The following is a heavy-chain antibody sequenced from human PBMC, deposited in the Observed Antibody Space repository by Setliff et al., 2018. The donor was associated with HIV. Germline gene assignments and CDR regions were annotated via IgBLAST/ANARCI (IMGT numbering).Heavy chain of an antibody. V-gene: IGHV4-59*02. D-gene: IGHD1-7*01. CDR2: IYSSGNT. CDR1: GGSVTDYF. J-gene: IGHJ4*02. CDR3: ARGHTWNYYGGDYSDY. Sequence: PSETLSLTCTVSGGSVTDYFWNWIRQPPGKGLEWIGYIYSSGNTNYNPSLESRVSISLDTSKNQFSLRLSSVTATDTAVYYCARGHTWNYYGGDYSDYWGQGSLVTVSS.